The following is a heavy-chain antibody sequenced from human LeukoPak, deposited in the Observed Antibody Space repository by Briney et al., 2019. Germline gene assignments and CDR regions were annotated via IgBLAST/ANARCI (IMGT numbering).Heavy chain of an antibody. Sequence: SETLSLTCTVSGGSINSGDYYWSWIRQSPGKGREWIGNIYYSGSTYYNPSLKSRVTISVDRSKNQFSLKLSSVTAADTAVYYCARYLRYYYGSGRPAPDDAFDIWGQGTMVTVSS. CDR3: ARYLRYYYGSGRPAPDDAFDI. V-gene: IGHV4-30-4*01. CDR1: GGSINSGDYY. CDR2: IYYSGST. D-gene: IGHD3-10*01. J-gene: IGHJ3*02.